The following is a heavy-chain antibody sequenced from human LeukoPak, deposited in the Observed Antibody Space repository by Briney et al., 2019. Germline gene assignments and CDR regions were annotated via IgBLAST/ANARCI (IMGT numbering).Heavy chain of an antibody. CDR1: GFTISTYG. V-gene: IGHV3-30*03. Sequence: GGSLRLSCAASGFTISTYGMHWVRQAPGKGLEWVALISYDGSDKYYADSVKGRFTISRDNSKNTLYLQMNSLRAEDTAVYYCARVLRDYDSRAYDAFDIWGQGTMVTVSS. CDR2: ISYDGSDK. J-gene: IGHJ3*02. CDR3: ARVLRDYDSRAYDAFDI. D-gene: IGHD3-22*01.